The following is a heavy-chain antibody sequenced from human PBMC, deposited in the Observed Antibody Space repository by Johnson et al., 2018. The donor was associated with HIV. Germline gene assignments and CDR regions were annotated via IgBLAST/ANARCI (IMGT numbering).Heavy chain of an antibody. J-gene: IGHJ3*02. CDR2: IKQDGSEK. CDR3: ARGGSTAGFDI. D-gene: IGHD6-19*01. V-gene: IGHV3-7*01. Sequence: MQLVESGGGLVQPGGSLRLSCAASGFTFSSYWMNWVRQAPGKGLEWVANIKQDGSEKYYVDSVKGRFTISRDNAKNSVYLQRNSLGVADTAIYYCARGGSTAGFDIWGQGTMVTVSS. CDR1: GFTFSSYW.